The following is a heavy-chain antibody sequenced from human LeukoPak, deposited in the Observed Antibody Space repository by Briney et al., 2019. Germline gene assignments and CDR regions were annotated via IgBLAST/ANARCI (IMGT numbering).Heavy chain of an antibody. V-gene: IGHV3-33*01. CDR1: GFTFSSYG. D-gene: IGHD5-12*01. J-gene: IGHJ4*02. CDR3: ARSGLIVPTDFDY. CDR2: IWYDGSNK. Sequence: GGSLRLSCAASGFTFSSYGMHWVRQAPGKGLEWVAVIWYDGSNKYYADSVKGRFTISRDNAKNSLYLQMNTLRVEDTAVYYCARSGLIVPTDFDYWGQGTLVTVSS.